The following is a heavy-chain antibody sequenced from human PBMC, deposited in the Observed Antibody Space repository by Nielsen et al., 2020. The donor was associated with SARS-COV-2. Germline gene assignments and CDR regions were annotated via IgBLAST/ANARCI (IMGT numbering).Heavy chain of an antibody. CDR1: GFTFSSYE. D-gene: IGHD5-24*01. CDR3: ARAPRWLQGYYFDY. V-gene: IGHV3-48*03. CDR2: ISSSGSTI. J-gene: IGHJ4*02. Sequence: GGSLRLSCAASGFTFSSYEMNWVRQAPGKGLEWVSYISSSGSTIYYADSVKGRFTISRDNAKNSLYLQMNSLRAEDTAVYYCARAPRWLQGYYFDYWGQGTLVTVSS.